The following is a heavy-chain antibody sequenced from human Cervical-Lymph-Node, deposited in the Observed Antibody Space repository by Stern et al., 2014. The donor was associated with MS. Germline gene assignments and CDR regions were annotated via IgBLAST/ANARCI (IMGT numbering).Heavy chain of an antibody. V-gene: IGHV1-69*01. CDR1: GGTFSNYA. J-gene: IGHJ6*02. Sequence: QVQLGQSGAEVKKPGSSVKVSCKASGGTFSNYAITWVRQAPGQGLEWMGGIIPIFGTPNSAQKFQGRVTFTADQSTSTAYMKLSSLRSDDTAVYYCARVPPGGQLVLNYYYYGLDVWGQGTTVTVSS. D-gene: IGHD6-13*01. CDR2: IIPIFGTP. CDR3: ARVPPGGQLVLNYYYYGLDV.